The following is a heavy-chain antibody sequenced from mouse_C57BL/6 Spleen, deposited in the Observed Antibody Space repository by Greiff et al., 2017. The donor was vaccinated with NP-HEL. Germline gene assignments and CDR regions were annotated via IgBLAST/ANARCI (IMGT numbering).Heavy chain of an antibody. Sequence: VQLQQSGPELVKPGASVKISCKASGYAFSSSWMNWVKQRPGQGLEWIGRIYPGDGDTNYNGKFKGKATLTADKSSSTAYMQRSSLTSEDSAVYFCASGDYGNYRNAMYYWGQGTSVTVAT. V-gene: IGHV1-82*01. D-gene: IGHD2-1*01. J-gene: IGHJ4*01. CDR2: IYPGDGDT. CDR1: GYAFSSSW. CDR3: ASGDYGNYRNAMYY.